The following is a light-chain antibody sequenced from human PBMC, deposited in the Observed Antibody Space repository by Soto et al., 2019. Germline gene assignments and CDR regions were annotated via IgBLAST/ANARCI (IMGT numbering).Light chain of an antibody. CDR2: DAS. CDR1: QGISSA. J-gene: IGKJ3*01. V-gene: IGKV1D-13*01. Sequence: AIQLTQSPSSLSASVGDRVTITCRASQGISSALAWYQQKPGKAPKLLIYDASSLESGVPSRFSGSGSGTDFTLTISSLQPEDFATYYCQQFNNYLITFGPGTTVDIK. CDR3: QQFNNYLIT.